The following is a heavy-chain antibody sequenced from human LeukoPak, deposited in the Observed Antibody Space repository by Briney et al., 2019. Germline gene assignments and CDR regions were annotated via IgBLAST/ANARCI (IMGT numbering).Heavy chain of an antibody. CDR1: GFTFSSYA. D-gene: IGHD3-9*01. J-gene: IGHJ4*02. CDR2: ISGSGGST. Sequence: GGSLRLSCAASGFTFSSYAMGWVRQAPGKGLEWVSTISGSGGSTYYADSVKGRFTISRDNSKNTLYLQMNSLRAEDTAVYYCAKYDILSGYAFDYWGQGPLVTVSS. V-gene: IGHV3-23*01. CDR3: AKYDILSGYAFDY.